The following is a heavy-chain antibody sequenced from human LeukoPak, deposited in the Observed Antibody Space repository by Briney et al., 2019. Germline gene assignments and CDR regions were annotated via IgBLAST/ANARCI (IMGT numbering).Heavy chain of an antibody. CDR2: IIPSFGTA. J-gene: IGHJ4*02. CDR3: ARLSTGGYYYGSGFDY. Sequence: ASVKVSCKASGGTFSSYGISWVRQAPGEGLEWRGGIIPSFGTANYAQKFQGKVPITADESTSTAYMELSSLRSEDTAVYYCARLSTGGYYYGSGFDYWGQGTLVTVSS. D-gene: IGHD3-10*01. CDR1: GGTFSSYG. V-gene: IGHV1-69*01.